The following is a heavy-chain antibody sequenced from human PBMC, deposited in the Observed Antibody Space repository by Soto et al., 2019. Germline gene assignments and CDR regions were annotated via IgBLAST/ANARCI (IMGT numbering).Heavy chain of an antibody. CDR3: VMVLYSRWYADL. J-gene: IGHJ2*01. D-gene: IGHD6-13*01. Sequence: QVQLQESGPGLVKPSETLSLTCSVSGGSVSNASFYWTWIRQAPGTGLEYIGYIFYTGVTNYYPSLSSRVTIPLDTSTNHVYLKLNSMTAADTAVYYCVMVLYSRWYADLWGGGTLVTVSS. CDR2: IFYTGVT. CDR1: GGSVSNASFY. V-gene: IGHV4-61*03.